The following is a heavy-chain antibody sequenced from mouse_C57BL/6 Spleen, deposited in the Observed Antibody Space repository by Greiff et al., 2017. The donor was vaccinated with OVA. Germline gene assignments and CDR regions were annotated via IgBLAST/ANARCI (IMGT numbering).Heavy chain of an antibody. D-gene: IGHD1-1*01. V-gene: IGHV7-3*01. CDR1: GFTFTDYY. Sequence: EVHLVESGGGLVQPGGSLSLSCAASGFTFTDYYMSWVRQPPGKALEWLGFIRNKANGYTTEYSASVKGRFTISRDNSQSILYLQMNALRAEDSATYYCARSIYYYGSSIDYWGQGTTLTVSS. CDR3: ARSIYYYGSSIDY. J-gene: IGHJ2*01. CDR2: IRNKANGYTT.